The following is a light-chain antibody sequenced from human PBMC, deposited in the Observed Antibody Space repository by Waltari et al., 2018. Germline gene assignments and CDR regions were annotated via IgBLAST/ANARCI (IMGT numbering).Light chain of an antibody. J-gene: IGKJ1*01. Sequence: DIVMTQSPLSLPVTPGEPASISCRSSQSLLHSNGYNYLDWYLQKPGQSPQLLIYLGSNRASGVPDRFSGSGSGTDFTLTISSLQPEDFVTYYCQQSYSIPWTFGQGTKVEIK. CDR1: QSLLHSNGYNY. V-gene: IGKV2-28*01. CDR3: QQSYSIPWT. CDR2: LGS.